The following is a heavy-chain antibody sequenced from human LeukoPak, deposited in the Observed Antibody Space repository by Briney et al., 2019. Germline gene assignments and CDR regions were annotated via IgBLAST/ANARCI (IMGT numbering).Heavy chain of an antibody. Sequence: SETLSLTCTVSGGSISSVYWQWIRPPPGKGLEWVGYIYNSEFTHYNSSLKSRVSISIDTSKNQFSLKLTSVTAADTAVYYCATRGYWGQGTLVAVSS. CDR3: ATRGY. CDR1: GGSISSVY. D-gene: IGHD3-10*01. CDR2: IYNSEFT. V-gene: IGHV4-59*08. J-gene: IGHJ4*02.